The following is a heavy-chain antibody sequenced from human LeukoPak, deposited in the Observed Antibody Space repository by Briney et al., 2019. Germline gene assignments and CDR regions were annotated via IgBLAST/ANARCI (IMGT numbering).Heavy chain of an antibody. D-gene: IGHD6-13*01. CDR3: AKDWAAGG. V-gene: IGHV3-30*18. CDR2: ISYDGSNK. Sequence: PGRSLRLSSAASGFTFSSYGMHWVRQAPGKGLEWVAVISYDGSNKYYADSVKGRFTISRDNSKNTLYLQMNSLRAEDTAVYYCAKDWAAGGWGQGTLVTVSS. CDR1: GFTFSSYG. J-gene: IGHJ4*02.